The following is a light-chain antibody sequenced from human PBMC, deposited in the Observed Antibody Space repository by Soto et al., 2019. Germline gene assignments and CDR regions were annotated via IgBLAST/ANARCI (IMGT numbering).Light chain of an antibody. CDR3: QQFDSVPLS. V-gene: IGKV1-33*01. Sequence: DVQMTQSPSSLSASVGDRVTITCQASHDIGTYLNWYQHKPGKAPKLLIFDTSHLATGVPARFSGSGSDTYFTFTITNLQAEDFAAYYCQQFDSVPLSFGSGTHVEI. J-gene: IGKJ4*01. CDR1: HDIGTY. CDR2: DTS.